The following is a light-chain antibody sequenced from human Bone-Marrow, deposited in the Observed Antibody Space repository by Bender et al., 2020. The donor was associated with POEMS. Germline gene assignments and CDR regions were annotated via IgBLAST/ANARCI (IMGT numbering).Light chain of an antibody. CDR3: SSNAGTNLYVV. V-gene: IGLV2-14*02. J-gene: IGLJ2*01. Sequence: QSALAQPASVSGSPGQSITISCTGTSSDVGSHILVSWYQQHPGKAPKLLIYEGNKRPSGVPDRFSGSKSGNTASLTVSGLQAEDEAHYYCSSNAGTNLYVVFGGGTKLTVL. CDR2: EGN. CDR1: SSDVGSHIL.